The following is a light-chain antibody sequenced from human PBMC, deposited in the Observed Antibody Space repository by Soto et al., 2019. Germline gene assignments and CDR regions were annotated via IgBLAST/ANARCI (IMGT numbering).Light chain of an antibody. CDR2: DAS. V-gene: IGKV3-11*01. CDR1: QRVSSY. Sequence: EIVLTQSPATLSLSPGERATLSCRASQRVSSYLAWYQQKPGQAPRLLIYDASNRATGIPARFSGSGSGTDFTLTISSLEPEDCAVYYCQQRSNWQLTFGGGTKVEIK. J-gene: IGKJ4*01. CDR3: QQRSNWQLT.